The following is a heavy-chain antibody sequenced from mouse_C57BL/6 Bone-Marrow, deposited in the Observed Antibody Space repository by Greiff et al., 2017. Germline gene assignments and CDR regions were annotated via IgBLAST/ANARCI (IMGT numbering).Heavy chain of an antibody. Sequence: VHVKQSGPELVKPGASVKISCKASGYSFTDYNMNWVKQSNGKSLEWIGVINPNYGTTSYNQKFKGKATLTVDQSSSTAYMQLNSLTSEDSAVYYCARYAHYGSSYEFAYWGQGTLVTVSA. J-gene: IGHJ3*01. CDR1: GYSFTDYN. D-gene: IGHD1-1*01. CDR3: ARYAHYGSSYEFAY. V-gene: IGHV1-39*01. CDR2: INPNYGTT.